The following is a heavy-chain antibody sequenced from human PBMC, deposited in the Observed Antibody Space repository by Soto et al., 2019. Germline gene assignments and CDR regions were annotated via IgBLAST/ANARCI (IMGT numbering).Heavy chain of an antibody. CDR1: GYSFTSYV. CDR3: ARSDLDSGTGYYTGPDF. V-gene: IGHV1-18*01. J-gene: IGHJ4*02. D-gene: IGHD3-3*01. CDR2: IRVYNGHT. Sequence: QVQLVQSGGEVRKPGASVKVSCKASGYSFTSYVITWVRQAPGQGLEWMGWIRVYNGHTKYAQKCQGRVTMTTDTSTNTAYMDLRSLASDETAVFYCARSDLDSGTGYYTGPDFWGQGTLIRVTP.